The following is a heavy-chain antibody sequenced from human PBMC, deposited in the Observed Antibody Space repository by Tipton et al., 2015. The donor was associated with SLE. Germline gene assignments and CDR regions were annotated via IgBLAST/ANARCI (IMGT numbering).Heavy chain of an antibody. CDR2: IRDDGSER. Sequence: SLRLSCAASGFNFGDSWMTWVRHSPEKGLEWVANIRDDGSERYYGESVKGRFTVSRDNAKNSLFLQMESLRVEDTAMYYCVGYPLSAGWPWGQGTLVTVSS. V-gene: IGHV3-7*01. D-gene: IGHD2-15*01. CDR1: GFNFGDSW. J-gene: IGHJ5*02. CDR3: VGYPLSAGWP.